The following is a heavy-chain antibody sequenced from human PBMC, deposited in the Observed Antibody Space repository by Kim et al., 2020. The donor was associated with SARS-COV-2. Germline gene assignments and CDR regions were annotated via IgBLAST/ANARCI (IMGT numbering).Heavy chain of an antibody. CDR2: IRSKANSYAT. J-gene: IGHJ6*02. Sequence: GGSLRLSCAASGFTFSGSAMHWVRQASGNGLEWVGRIRSKANSYATAYAASVKGRFTISRDDSKNTAYLQMNSLKTEDTAVYYCTSLPVPHGHYYYYGMDVWGQGTTVTVSS. D-gene: IGHD2-8*01. CDR1: GFTFSGSA. V-gene: IGHV3-73*01. CDR3: TSLPVPHGHYYYYGMDV.